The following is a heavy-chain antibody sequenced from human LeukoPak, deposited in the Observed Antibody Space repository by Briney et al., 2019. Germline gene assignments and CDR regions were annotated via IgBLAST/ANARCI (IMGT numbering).Heavy chain of an antibody. CDR3: ARDPSGYCSSTSCYGWFDP. J-gene: IGHJ5*02. D-gene: IGHD2-2*01. CDR1: GFTVSSNY. CDR2: ISSSSSYI. Sequence: GGSLRLSCAASGFTVSSNYMSWVRQAPGKGLEWVSSISSSSSYIYYADSVKGRFTISRDNAKNSLYLQMNSLRAEDTAVYYCARDPSGYCSSTSCYGWFDPWGQGTLVTVSS. V-gene: IGHV3-21*01.